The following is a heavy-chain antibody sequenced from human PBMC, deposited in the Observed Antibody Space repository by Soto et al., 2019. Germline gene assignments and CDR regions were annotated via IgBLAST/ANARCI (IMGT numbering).Heavy chain of an antibody. V-gene: IGHV5-51*01. CDR1: GYNFVGYW. CDR3: ARGGVSTRTFDY. Sequence: GESLKISCKGSGYNFVGYWIAWVRQMPGKGLELMGIIYPSDSDTRYRPSFQGQVTISADKSISSAYLQWSSLRASDTAMYYCARGGVSTRTFDYWGQGTPVTVSS. J-gene: IGHJ4*02. D-gene: IGHD3-3*01. CDR2: IYPSDSDT.